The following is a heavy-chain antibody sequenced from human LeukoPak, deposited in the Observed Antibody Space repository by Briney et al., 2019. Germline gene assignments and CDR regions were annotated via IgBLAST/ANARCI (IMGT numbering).Heavy chain of an antibody. CDR2: INWNGGST. J-gene: IGHJ4*02. Sequence: GGSLRLSCTASGFTFGDYAMSWVRQAPGKGLEWVSGINWNGGSTGYADSVKGRFTISRDNAKNSLYLQMNSLRAEDTALYYCARAGGTNYFDYWGQGTLVTVSS. CDR3: ARAGGTNYFDY. CDR1: GFTFGDYA. V-gene: IGHV3-20*04. D-gene: IGHD1/OR15-1a*01.